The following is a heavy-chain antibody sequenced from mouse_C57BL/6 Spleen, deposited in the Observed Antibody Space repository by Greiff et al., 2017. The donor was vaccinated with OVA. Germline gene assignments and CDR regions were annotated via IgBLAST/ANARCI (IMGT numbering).Heavy chain of an antibody. D-gene: IGHD1-1*01. CDR2: INPNYGTT. V-gene: IGHV1-39*01. CDR3: ARNPDYYGTRYFDV. Sequence: EVKLMESGPELVKPGASVKISCKASGYSFTDYNMNWVKQSNGKSLEWIGVINPNYGTTSYNQKFKGKATLTVDQSSSTAYMQLNSLTSEDSAVYYCARNPDYYGTRYFDVWGTGTTVTVSS. CDR1: GYSFTDYN. J-gene: IGHJ1*03.